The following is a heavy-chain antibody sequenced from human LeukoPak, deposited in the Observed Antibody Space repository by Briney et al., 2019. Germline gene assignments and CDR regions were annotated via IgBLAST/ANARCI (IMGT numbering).Heavy chain of an antibody. J-gene: IGHJ5*02. CDR3: AREGSISITKPAIYNWFDP. Sequence: ASVKVSCKASGYTFTGYYMHWVRQAPGQGLEWMGWINPNSGGTNYAQKFQGWVTMTRDTSISTAYMELSSLRSEDTAVYYCAREGSISITKPAIYNWFDPWGQGTLVTVSS. D-gene: IGHD1-14*01. CDR2: INPNSGGT. CDR1: GYTFTGYY. V-gene: IGHV1-2*04.